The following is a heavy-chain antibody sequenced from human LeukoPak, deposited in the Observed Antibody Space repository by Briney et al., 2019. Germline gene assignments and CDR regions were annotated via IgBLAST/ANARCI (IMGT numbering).Heavy chain of an antibody. Sequence: GSLRLSCAASGFTFSSYGMHWVRQAPGKGLEWVAVISYDGSNKYYADSVKGRFTISRDNSKNTLYLQMNSLRAEDTAVYYCAREKGYSSSWYSNYYYGMDVWGQGTTVTVSS. V-gene: IGHV3-30*03. J-gene: IGHJ6*02. CDR1: GFTFSSYG. CDR2: ISYDGSNK. D-gene: IGHD6-13*01. CDR3: AREKGYSSSWYSNYYYGMDV.